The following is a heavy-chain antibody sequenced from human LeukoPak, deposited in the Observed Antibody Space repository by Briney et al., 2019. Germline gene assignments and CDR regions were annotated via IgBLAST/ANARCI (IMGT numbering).Heavy chain of an antibody. D-gene: IGHD3-10*01. J-gene: IGHJ3*02. V-gene: IGHV4-61*02. Sequence: PSQTLSLTCTVSGGSISSGSYYWSWIRQPAGKGLEWIGRIYTSGSTNYNPSLKSRVTISVDTSKNQFSLKLSSVTAADTAVYYCARAFGNDAFDIWGQGTMVTVSS. CDR3: ARAFGNDAFDI. CDR2: IYTSGST. CDR1: GGSISSGSYY.